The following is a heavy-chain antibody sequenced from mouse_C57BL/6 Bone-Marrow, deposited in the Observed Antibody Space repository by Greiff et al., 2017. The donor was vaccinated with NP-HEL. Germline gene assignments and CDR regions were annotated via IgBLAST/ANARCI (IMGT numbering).Heavy chain of an antibody. Sequence: EVQLQESGPGLVKPSQSLSLTCSVTGYSITSGYYWNWIRQFPGNKLEWMGYISYDGSNNYNPSLKNRISITRDTSKNQFFLKLNSVTTEDTATYYCARVWEGWFAYWGQGTLGTVSA. J-gene: IGHJ3*01. D-gene: IGHD4-1*01. CDR3: ARVWEGWFAY. V-gene: IGHV3-6*01. CDR1: GYSITSGYY. CDR2: ISYDGSN.